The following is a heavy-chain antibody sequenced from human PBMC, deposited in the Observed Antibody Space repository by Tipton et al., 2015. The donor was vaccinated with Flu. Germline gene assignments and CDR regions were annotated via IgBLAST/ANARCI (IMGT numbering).Heavy chain of an antibody. CDR1: GYTFISYD. J-gene: IGHJ4*02. Sequence: QVQLVQSGAEVKKPGASVKVSCKASGYTFISYDINWVRQATGQGLEWMGWMNPNTGNTGYAQKFQARVIMTRNTSISTAYMEVSSLRSEDTAIYYCVRGERRDGYTLDYWGQGVLVTVSS. CDR2: MNPNTGNT. CDR3: VRGERRDGYTLDY. V-gene: IGHV1-8*01. D-gene: IGHD5-24*01.